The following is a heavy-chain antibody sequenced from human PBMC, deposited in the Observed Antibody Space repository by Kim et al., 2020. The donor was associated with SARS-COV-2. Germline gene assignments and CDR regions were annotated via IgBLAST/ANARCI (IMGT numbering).Heavy chain of an antibody. V-gene: IGHV3-48*02. Sequence: GGSLRLSCAASGFTFSSYSMNWVRQAPGKGLEWVSYISSSSSTIYYADSVKGRFTISRDNAKNSLYLQMNSLRDEDTAVYYCARDRPLIAVAGHYYYGMDVWGQGTTVTVSS. CDR1: GFTFSSYS. CDR2: ISSSSSTI. CDR3: ARDRPLIAVAGHYYYGMDV. D-gene: IGHD6-19*01. J-gene: IGHJ6*02.